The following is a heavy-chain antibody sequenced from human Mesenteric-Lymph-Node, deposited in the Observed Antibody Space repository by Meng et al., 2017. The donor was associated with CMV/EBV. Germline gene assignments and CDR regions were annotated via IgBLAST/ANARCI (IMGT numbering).Heavy chain of an antibody. CDR3: ATYSRAPAALRAYFNY. J-gene: IGHJ4*02. CDR2: IRSDGSVK. CDR1: GFTFSSYG. Sequence: GESLKISCAASGFTFSSYGMHWVRQAPGKGLEWVAFIRSDGSVKFYTDSVKGRFTVSRDNSRSTLYLHMSSLKTEDTGVYYCATYSRAPAALRAYFNYWGLGTLVTVSS. D-gene: IGHD2-2*02. V-gene: IGHV3-30*02.